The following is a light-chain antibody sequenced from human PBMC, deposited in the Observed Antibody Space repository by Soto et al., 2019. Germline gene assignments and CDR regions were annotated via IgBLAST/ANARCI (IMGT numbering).Light chain of an antibody. CDR1: QSISSW. V-gene: IGKV1-5*01. CDR3: QQYNSYSWT. J-gene: IGKJ1*01. Sequence: DIQMTQSPSTLSASVGDSVTITWRASQSISSWLAWYQQKPGKAPKLLIYDASSLESGVPSRFSGSGSGTEFTLTISSLQPDDFATYYCQQYNSYSWTFGQGTKVEIK. CDR2: DAS.